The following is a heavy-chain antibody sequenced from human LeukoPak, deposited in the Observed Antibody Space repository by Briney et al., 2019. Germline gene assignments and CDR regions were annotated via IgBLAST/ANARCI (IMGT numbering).Heavy chain of an antibody. D-gene: IGHD6-13*01. CDR3: ARDLGYSSSWYLARYFDY. Sequence: GGSLRLSCAASGFTFSTYSMNWVRQAPGKGLEWVSSISSSSSYIYYADSVKGRFTISRHNAKNSLFLQMNSLTAEDTAVYYCARDLGYSSSWYLARYFDYWGQGTLVTVSS. V-gene: IGHV3-21*01. J-gene: IGHJ4*02. CDR1: GFTFSTYS. CDR2: ISSSSSYI.